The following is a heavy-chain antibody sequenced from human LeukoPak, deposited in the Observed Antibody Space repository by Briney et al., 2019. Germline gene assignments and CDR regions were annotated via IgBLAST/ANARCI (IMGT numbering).Heavy chain of an antibody. Sequence: PSETLSLTCTVSGGSISSCYWSWIRQPPGKGLEWIGYIYYSGSTNYNPSLKSRVTISVDTSKNQFSLKLSSVTAADTAVYYCARVSVQGIGLYYYYYMDVWGKGTTVTVSS. CDR1: GGSISSCY. CDR2: IYYSGST. J-gene: IGHJ6*03. CDR3: ARVSVQGIGLYYYYYMDV. V-gene: IGHV4-59*01. D-gene: IGHD5/OR15-5a*01.